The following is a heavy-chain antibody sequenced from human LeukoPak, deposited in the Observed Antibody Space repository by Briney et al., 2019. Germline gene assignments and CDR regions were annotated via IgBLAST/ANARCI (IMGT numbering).Heavy chain of an antibody. CDR3: ARGYSSSWYDPSGWFDP. CDR2: IYYSGGT. Sequence: SETLSLTCTVSGGSINYYYWMWIRQPPGKGLEWIGYIYYSGGTHYNPSLKSRVTMLVDTSKNQFSLKLTAVTAADTAVYYCARGYSSSWYDPSGWFDPWGQGTLVTVSS. CDR1: GGSINYYY. D-gene: IGHD6-13*01. J-gene: IGHJ5*02. V-gene: IGHV4-59*01.